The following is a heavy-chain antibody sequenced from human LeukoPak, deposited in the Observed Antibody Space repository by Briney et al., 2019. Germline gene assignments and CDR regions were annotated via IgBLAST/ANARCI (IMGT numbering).Heavy chain of an antibody. D-gene: IGHD1-26*01. J-gene: IGHJ4*02. Sequence: SETLTLTCTVSGGSICSYYWSWIRQPPGKGLEWIGYIYYSGSTNYNPSLKSRVTISVDTSNNQFSLKLSSVTAADTAVYYCASSAWIGGSYSDYWGQGTPVTVSS. CDR1: GGSICSYY. CDR2: IYYSGST. CDR3: ASSAWIGGSYSDY. V-gene: IGHV4-59*08.